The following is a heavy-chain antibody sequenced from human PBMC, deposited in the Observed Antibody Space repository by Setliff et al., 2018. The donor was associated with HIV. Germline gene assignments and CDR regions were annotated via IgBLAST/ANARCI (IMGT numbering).Heavy chain of an antibody. CDR3: ARHFPSISLFFGAPGPFDR. J-gene: IGHJ4*02. CDR1: GGSISSSSYY. D-gene: IGHD3-10*01. Sequence: SETLSLTCTVSGGSISSSSYYWGWIRQPPGKGLEWIGSIFNDGRTYYNPSLKSRVTIPMDTSTNQFSLKLTSVTAADTAVYFCARHFPSISLFFGAPGPFDRWGQGALVTVSS. V-gene: IGHV4-39*01. CDR2: IFNDGRT.